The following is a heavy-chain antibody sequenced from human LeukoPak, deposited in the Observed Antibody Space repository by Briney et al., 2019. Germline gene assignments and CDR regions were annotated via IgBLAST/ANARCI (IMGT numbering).Heavy chain of an antibody. Sequence: GGSLRLSCAASGFTFSSYGMHWVRQAPGKGLEWVAGIWYDGSNKYYADSVKGRFTISRDNSKHTLYLQMNSLRAEDMAVYYCARDIAAAGSRYYYYGMDVWGQGTTVTVSS. CDR2: IWYDGSNK. V-gene: IGHV3-33*01. J-gene: IGHJ6*02. CDR1: GFTFSSYG. D-gene: IGHD6-13*01. CDR3: ARDIAAAGSRYYYYGMDV.